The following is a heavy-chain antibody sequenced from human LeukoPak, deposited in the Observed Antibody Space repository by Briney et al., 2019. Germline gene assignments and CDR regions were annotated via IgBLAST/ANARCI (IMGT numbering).Heavy chain of an antibody. CDR3: ARGATIFGVVRTKAGFDP. CDR2: INHSGST. J-gene: IGHJ5*02. V-gene: IGHV4-34*01. Sequence: PSETLSLTCAVYGGSFSGYYWSWIRQPPGKGLEWIGEINHSGSTNYNPSLKSRVTISVDTSKNQFSLKLSSVTAADTAVYYCARGATIFGVVRTKAGFDPWGQGTLVTVSS. CDR1: GGSFSGYY. D-gene: IGHD3-3*01.